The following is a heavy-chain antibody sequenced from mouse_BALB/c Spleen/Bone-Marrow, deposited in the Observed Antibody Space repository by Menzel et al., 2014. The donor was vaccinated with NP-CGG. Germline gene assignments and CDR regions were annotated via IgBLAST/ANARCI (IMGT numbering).Heavy chain of an antibody. Sequence: EVMLVESGGGLVQPGGSLKLSCAASGFDFXRYWMSWVRQAPGKGLEWIGEINPDSKTINYSPSLKDKFIISRDNAKNTLYLQMNKVRSGDTALYYCARLGYYGGFAYWGQGTLVTVSA. CDR3: ARLGYYGGFAY. J-gene: IGHJ3*01. CDR1: GFDFXRYW. V-gene: IGHV4-1*02. D-gene: IGHD2-3*01. CDR2: INPDSKTI.